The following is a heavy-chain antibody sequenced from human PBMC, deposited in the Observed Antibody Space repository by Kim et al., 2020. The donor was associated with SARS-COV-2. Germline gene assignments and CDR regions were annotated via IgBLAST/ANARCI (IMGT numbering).Heavy chain of an antibody. CDR1: GGSISSGGYY. V-gene: IGHV4-31*03. J-gene: IGHJ3*02. D-gene: IGHD4-4*01. Sequence: SETLSLTCTVSGGSISSGGYYWSWIRQHPGKGLEWIGYIYYSGSTYYNPSLKSRLTISLDTSKNQFSLKLSSVTAADTAVYYCARAKSNYNDYSVEAFDIWGQGTMVTVSS. CDR3: ARAKSNYNDYSVEAFDI. CDR2: IYYSGST.